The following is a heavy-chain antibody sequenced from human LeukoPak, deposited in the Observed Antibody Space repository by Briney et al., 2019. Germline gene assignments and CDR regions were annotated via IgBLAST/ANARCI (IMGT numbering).Heavy chain of an antibody. CDR1: GGSISSSSYY. Sequence: SETLSLTCTVSGGSISSSSYYWGWIRQPPGKGLEWIGSIYYSGSTYYNPSLKSRVTISVDTPKNQFSLKLSSVTAADTAVYYCARQAGYYDFWSGYYIGFQHWGQGTLVTVSS. CDR2: IYYSGST. J-gene: IGHJ1*01. CDR3: ARQAGYYDFWSGYYIGFQH. D-gene: IGHD3-3*01. V-gene: IGHV4-39*01.